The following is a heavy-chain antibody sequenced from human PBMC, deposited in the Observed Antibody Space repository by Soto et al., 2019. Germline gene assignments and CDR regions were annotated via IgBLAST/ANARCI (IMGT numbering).Heavy chain of an antibody. CDR2: IYHAGSV. J-gene: IGHJ6*02. CDR1: GYSIGSGYY. CDR3: ARTFDYYGMDV. Sequence: DTLSLTCAVSGYSIGSGYYWAWIRQSPGKGLEWIGSIYHAGSVYYNPSLNGRVALSMDTSKNHFSLKLTSVTAADTAVYYCARTFDYYGMDVWGQGTTVTVSS. V-gene: IGHV4-38-2*01.